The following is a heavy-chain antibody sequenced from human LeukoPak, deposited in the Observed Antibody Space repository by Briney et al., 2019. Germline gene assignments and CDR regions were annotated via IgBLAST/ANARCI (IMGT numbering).Heavy chain of an antibody. CDR1: GFTFNTHD. CDR2: IGSAGDT. CDR3: ARENVLAVAGTNYYYGMDL. Sequence: PGGSLRLSCVASGFTFNTHDILWVRQRPGKGLEWVSTIGSAGDTYYSDSVTGRFTISREDAQNAVYLQMNSLRGGDTAVYFCARENVLAVAGTNYYYGMDLWGQGATVAVS. V-gene: IGHV3-13*01. J-gene: IGHJ6*02. D-gene: IGHD6-19*01.